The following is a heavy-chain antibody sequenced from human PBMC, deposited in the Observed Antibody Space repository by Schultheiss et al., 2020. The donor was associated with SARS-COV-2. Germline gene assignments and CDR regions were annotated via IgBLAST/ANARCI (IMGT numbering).Heavy chain of an antibody. Sequence: GGSLRLSCAASGFTFDDYAMHWVRQAPGKGLEWVSGISWNSGSIGYADSVKGRFTISRDNAKNSLYLQMNSLRAEDTAVYYCARDWGDSSVRFNYWGQGTLVTVSS. D-gene: IGHD6-19*01. CDR3: ARDWGDSSVRFNY. J-gene: IGHJ4*02. CDR1: GFTFDDYA. CDR2: ISWNSGSI. V-gene: IGHV3-9*01.